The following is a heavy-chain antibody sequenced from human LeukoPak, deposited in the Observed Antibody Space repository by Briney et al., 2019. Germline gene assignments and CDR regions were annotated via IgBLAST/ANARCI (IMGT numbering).Heavy chain of an antibody. J-gene: IGHJ4*02. Sequence: SETLSLTCTVSGDSISNYYWSWIRQPPGKGLDWIGYIYYSGSTSYNPSLKSRATISVDTSRNQFSLKVSSVTAADTAVYYCARDRYSSGQFDYWGQGTLVTVSS. V-gene: IGHV4-59*01. CDR1: GDSISNYY. CDR2: IYYSGST. D-gene: IGHD6-19*01. CDR3: ARDRYSSGQFDY.